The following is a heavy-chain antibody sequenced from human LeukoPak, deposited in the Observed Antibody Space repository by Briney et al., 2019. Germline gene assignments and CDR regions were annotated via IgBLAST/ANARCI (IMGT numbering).Heavy chain of an antibody. D-gene: IGHD3-10*01. CDR1: GGXISSYY. CDR2: IYYSGST. Sequence: SETLSLTCSVSGGXISSYYCSWIRQPPGKGLEWLGYIYYSGSTNYNPSLKSRVTISVDTSKNQFSLKVSSVTAADTAVYYCARGTGSGSYPFDYWGQGTLVTVSS. CDR3: ARGTGSGSYPFDY. J-gene: IGHJ4*02. V-gene: IGHV4-59*01.